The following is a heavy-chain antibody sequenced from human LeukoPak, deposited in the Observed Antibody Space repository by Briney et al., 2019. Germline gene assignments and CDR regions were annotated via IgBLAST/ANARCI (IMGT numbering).Heavy chain of an antibody. CDR3: AKVRYSSSWYGDY. Sequence: GGSLRLSCAAFGFTFSSYAMSWVRQAPGKGLEWVSAISGSGGSTYYADSVKGRFTISRDNSKNTLYLQMNSLRAEDTAVYYCAKVRYSSSWYGDYWGQGTLVTVSS. D-gene: IGHD6-13*01. CDR1: GFTFSSYA. CDR2: ISGSGGST. V-gene: IGHV3-23*01. J-gene: IGHJ4*02.